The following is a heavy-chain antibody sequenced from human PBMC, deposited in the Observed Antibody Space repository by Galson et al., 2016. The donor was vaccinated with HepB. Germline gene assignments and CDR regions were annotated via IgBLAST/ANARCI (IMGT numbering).Heavy chain of an antibody. CDR3: TRDGGSGWFRGNAFDI. V-gene: IGHV4-61*03. J-gene: IGHJ3*02. CDR1: GGSVNSGTYY. D-gene: IGHD6-19*01. CDR2: IYHSGST. Sequence: SETLSLTCTVSGGSVNSGTYYWNWIRQPPGKGLEWIGFIYHSGSTNYNPSLKRGVTISLDTSKKHTYLRLSSVTAADTAVYYCTRDGGSGWFRGNAFDIWGQGTMVTVSS.